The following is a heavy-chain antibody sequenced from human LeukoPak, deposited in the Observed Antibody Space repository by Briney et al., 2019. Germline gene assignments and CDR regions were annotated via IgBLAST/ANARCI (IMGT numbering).Heavy chain of an antibody. CDR3: ARLRFGDSNYFYGMDV. J-gene: IGHJ6*02. CDR1: GYRFTSYW. D-gene: IGHD3-10*01. V-gene: IGHV5-51*01. Sequence: GESLKISCKGSGYRFTSYWIGWVRQMPGKGLEWMGIIYPGDSDTRYSPSFQGQVTISADKSISTAYLQWSSLKASDTAMYYCARLRFGDSNYFYGMDVWGQGTTVTVSS. CDR2: IYPGDSDT.